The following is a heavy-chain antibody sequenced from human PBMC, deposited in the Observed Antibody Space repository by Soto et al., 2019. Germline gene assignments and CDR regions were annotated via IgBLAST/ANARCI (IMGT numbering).Heavy chain of an antibody. D-gene: IGHD3-22*01. J-gene: IGHJ4*02. V-gene: IGHV1-69*06. CDR2: IIPIFGTA. CDR3: AEYSYASSGYYKDDY. Sequence: SVKVSCKASGGTFSSYAISWVRQAPGQGLEWMGGIIPIFGTANYAQKFQGRVTITADKSTSTAYMELSSLRSEDTAVYYCAEYSYASSGYYKDDYWGQGTLVTVSS. CDR1: GGTFSSYA.